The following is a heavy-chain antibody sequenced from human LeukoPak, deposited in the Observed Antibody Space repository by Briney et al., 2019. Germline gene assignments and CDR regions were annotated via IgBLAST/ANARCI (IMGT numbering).Heavy chain of an antibody. J-gene: IGHJ4*02. CDR2: ISYDGSNK. CDR1: GFTFSSYG. CDR3: ARDLSGVNGRGY. V-gene: IGHV3-30*03. Sequence: GGSLRLSCAASGFTFSSYGMHWVRQAPGKGLEWVAVISYDGSNKYYADSVKGRFTISRDNSKNTLYLQMNSLRAEDTAVYYCARDLSGVNGRGYWGQGTLVTVSS. D-gene: IGHD3-10*01.